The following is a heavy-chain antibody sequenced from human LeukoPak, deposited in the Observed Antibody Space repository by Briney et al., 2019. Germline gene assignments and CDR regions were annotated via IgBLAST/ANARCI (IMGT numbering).Heavy chain of an antibody. CDR2: INPNSAGT. CDR3: ARDYGGNSDAFDI. CDR1: GYTFTGYY. J-gene: IGHJ3*02. V-gene: IGHV1-2*02. D-gene: IGHD4-23*01. Sequence: ASVKVSCKASGYTFTGYYMHWVRQAPGQGLEWMGWINPNSAGTNYAQKFQGRVTMTRDTSISTAYMELSRLRSDDTAVYYCARDYGGNSDAFDIWGQGTMVTVSS.